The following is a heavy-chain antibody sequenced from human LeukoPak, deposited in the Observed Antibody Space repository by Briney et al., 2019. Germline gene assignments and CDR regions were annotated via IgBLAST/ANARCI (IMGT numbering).Heavy chain of an antibody. CDR1: GGSFSGYY. Sequence: SETLSLTCAVYGGSFSGYYWSWIRQPPGKGLEWIGEINHSGSTNYNPSLKSRVTISADTSKNQFSLKLSSVTAADTAVYYCAREAYSSSWGYGMDVWGKGTTVTVSS. J-gene: IGHJ6*04. CDR3: AREAYSSSWGYGMDV. V-gene: IGHV4-34*01. D-gene: IGHD6-13*01. CDR2: INHSGST.